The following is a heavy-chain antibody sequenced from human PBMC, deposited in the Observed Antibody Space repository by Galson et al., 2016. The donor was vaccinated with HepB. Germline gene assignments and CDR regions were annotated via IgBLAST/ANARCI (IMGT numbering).Heavy chain of an antibody. J-gene: IGHJ4*02. CDR3: AKNGRGTDMILDF. CDR1: GFTFSSHW. D-gene: IGHD1-26*01. V-gene: IGHV3-7*03. CDR2: INQDGGEK. Sequence: SLRLSCAASGFTFSSHWMHWVRQAPGKGLEWVANINQDGGEKYYVDSVKGRFTISRDNSKNTLYLQMNSLTAADTALYYCAKNGRGTDMILDFWGQGTLVTVSS.